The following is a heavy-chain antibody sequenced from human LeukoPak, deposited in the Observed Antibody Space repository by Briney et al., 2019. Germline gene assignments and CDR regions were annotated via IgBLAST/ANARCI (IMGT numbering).Heavy chain of an antibody. CDR2: INHSGST. D-gene: IGHD3-10*01. J-gene: IGHJ5*02. Sequence: PSETLSLTCAAYGGSFSGYYWSWIRQPPGKGLEWIGEINHSGSTNYNPSLKSRVTISVDTSKNQFSLKLSSVTAADTAVYYCARALQVGRWFGGNWFDPWGQGTLVTVSS. V-gene: IGHV4-34*01. CDR1: GGSFSGYY. CDR3: ARALQVGRWFGGNWFDP.